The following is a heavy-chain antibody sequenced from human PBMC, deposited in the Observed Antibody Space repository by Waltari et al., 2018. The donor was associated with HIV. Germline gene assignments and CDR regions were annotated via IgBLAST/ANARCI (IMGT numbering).Heavy chain of an antibody. CDR1: GGSISSYY. D-gene: IGHD6-13*01. CDR2: IYYSGST. J-gene: IGHJ6*02. Sequence: QVQLQESGPGLVKPSETLSLTCTVSGGSISSYYWSWIRQPPGKGLEWIGYIYYSGSTNYNPSRKSRVTISVDTSKNQFSLKLSSVTAADTAVYYCARVDSSSWNYYGMDVWGQGTTVTVSS. CDR3: ARVDSSSWNYYGMDV. V-gene: IGHV4-59*01.